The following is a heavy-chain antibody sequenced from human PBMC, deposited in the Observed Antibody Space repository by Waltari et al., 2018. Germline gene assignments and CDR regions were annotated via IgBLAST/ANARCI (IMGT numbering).Heavy chain of an antibody. D-gene: IGHD3-10*02. CDR1: GYTFTGYY. Sequence: QVQLVQSGAEVKKPGASVKVSCKASGYTFTGYYMHWVRQAPGQGLEWMGWINPNSGGTNYAQKFQGRVTMTRDTSISTAYMELSRLRSDDTAVYYCARELMAAHYIRGAFDIWGQGTMVTVSS. CDR3: ARELMAAHYIRGAFDI. V-gene: IGHV1-2*02. CDR2: INPNSGGT. J-gene: IGHJ3*02.